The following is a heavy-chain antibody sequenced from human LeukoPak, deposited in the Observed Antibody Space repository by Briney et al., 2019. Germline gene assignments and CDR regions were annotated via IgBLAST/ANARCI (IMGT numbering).Heavy chain of an antibody. Sequence: GASVKVSCKASGYTFTTYAISWVRQAPGQGLEWMGWISTYNGNTNYAQKFQGRVTLTTDTSTRTAYMDLRSLRSDDTAVYYCAREYSSGWWEDYYYYMDVWGKGTTVTVSS. CDR2: ISTYNGNT. J-gene: IGHJ6*03. D-gene: IGHD6-19*01. CDR1: GYTFTTYA. CDR3: AREYSSGWWEDYYYYMDV. V-gene: IGHV1-18*01.